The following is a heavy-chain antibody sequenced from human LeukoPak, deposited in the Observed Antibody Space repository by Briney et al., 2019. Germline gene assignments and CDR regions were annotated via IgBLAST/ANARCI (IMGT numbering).Heavy chain of an antibody. CDR1: GFTFSTYG. D-gene: IGHD6-19*01. CDR3: AKGHSSGWPYYYYMDV. J-gene: IGHJ6*03. V-gene: IGHV3-30*02. Sequence: GGSLRLSCAASGFTFSTYGMHWVRQAPGKGLEWVAFIRYDGSNKYYADSVKGRFTISRDNSKNTLYLQMNSLRAEDTAVYYCAKGHSSGWPYYYYMDVWGKGTTVTISS. CDR2: IRYDGSNK.